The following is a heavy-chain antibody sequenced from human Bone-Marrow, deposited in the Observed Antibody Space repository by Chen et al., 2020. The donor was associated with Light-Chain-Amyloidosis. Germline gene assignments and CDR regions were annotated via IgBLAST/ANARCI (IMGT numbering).Heavy chain of an antibody. V-gene: IGHV4-59*01. CDR3: AKGYSSSWYGGKWFDP. CDR2: FYYSGSI. CDR1: GGSIRSYY. D-gene: IGHD6-13*01. J-gene: IGHJ5*02. Sequence: QVQLQESGPGLVKPAETLSLTCTFSGGSIRSYYWSWIRQPPGKGLEWIGYFYYSGSIDYNPSFKSRVTISVDTSKNQVSLNLSSVTAADTAVYYCAKGYSSSWYGGKWFDPWGQGTLVTVSS.